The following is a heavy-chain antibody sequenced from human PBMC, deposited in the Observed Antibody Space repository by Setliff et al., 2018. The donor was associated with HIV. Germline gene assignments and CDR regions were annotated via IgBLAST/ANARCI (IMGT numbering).Heavy chain of an antibody. CDR3: ARAYFGSGIYY. V-gene: IGHV4-4*09. CDR2: IFSSGST. J-gene: IGHJ4*02. Sequence: PSETLSLTCTVSGGSISSYCWNWIRQSPGRGLEWIGFIFSSGSTKYNPSLQSRVTMSIDTSKNQFSLKLTSVTAADTAVYYCARAYFGSGIYYWGQGTLGTVSS. D-gene: IGHD3-10*01. CDR1: GGSISSYC.